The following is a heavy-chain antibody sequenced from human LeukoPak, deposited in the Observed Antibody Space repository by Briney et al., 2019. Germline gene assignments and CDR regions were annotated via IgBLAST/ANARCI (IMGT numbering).Heavy chain of an antibody. CDR1: GFTFSSYA. CDR2: ISGGGGST. CDR3: AKQAYDSPRTDFDY. Sequence: GGSLRLSCAASGFTFSSYAMTWVRQAPGEGLECVSTISGGGGSTYYADSVKGRFTISRDNSKNTLYLQMNSLRAEDTAVYYCAKQAYDSPRTDFDYWGQGTLVTVSS. D-gene: IGHD3-22*01. V-gene: IGHV3-23*01. J-gene: IGHJ4*02.